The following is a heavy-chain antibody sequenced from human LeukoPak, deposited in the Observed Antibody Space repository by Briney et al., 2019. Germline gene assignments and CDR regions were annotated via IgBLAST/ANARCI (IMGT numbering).Heavy chain of an antibody. D-gene: IGHD3-10*01. Sequence: SETLSLTCTVSGGSISSSSYYWGWIRQPPGKGLEWIGSIYYSGSTYYNPSLKSRVTISVDTSKNQFSLKLSSVTAADTAVYYCARQSVLLWFGELLGYFDYWGQGTLVTVSS. J-gene: IGHJ4*02. V-gene: IGHV4-39*01. CDR3: ARQSVLLWFGELLGYFDY. CDR1: GGSISSSSYY. CDR2: IYYSGST.